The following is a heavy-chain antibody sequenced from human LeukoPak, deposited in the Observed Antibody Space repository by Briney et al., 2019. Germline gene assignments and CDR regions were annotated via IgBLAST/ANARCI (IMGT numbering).Heavy chain of an antibody. J-gene: IGHJ4*02. D-gene: IGHD6-25*01. V-gene: IGHV4-34*01. CDR2: ISHTGHT. CDR3: ARGPYSSDAGY. Sequence: PSETLSLTCAVYGGSFTSYYWSWIRQPPGKGLEWIGEISHTGHTNYNPSLKSRVTMSVETSKNQLSLILTSVTAADTAVYYCARGPYSSDAGYWGQGTLVTVSS. CDR1: GGSFTSYY.